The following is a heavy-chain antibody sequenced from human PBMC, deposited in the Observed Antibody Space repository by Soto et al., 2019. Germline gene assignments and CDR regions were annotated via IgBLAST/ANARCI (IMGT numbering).Heavy chain of an antibody. CDR1: GGTFNKFA. V-gene: IGHV1-69*13. CDR3: ARRYCASDNCPLFYYFVDL. D-gene: IGHD2-21*02. J-gene: IGHJ6*02. Sequence: GASVKVSCKASGGTFNKFAISWVRQAPGQGFEWMGGIIPVFRAANYAQRFRGRITITADEYTSTVYLYLNDLRSDDTAVYYCARRYCASDNCPLFYYFVDLWGLGTTVTVSS. CDR2: IIPVFRAA.